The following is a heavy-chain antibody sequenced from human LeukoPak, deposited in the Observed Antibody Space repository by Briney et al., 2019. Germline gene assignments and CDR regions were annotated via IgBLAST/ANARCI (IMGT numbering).Heavy chain of an antibody. V-gene: IGHV3-7*01. D-gene: IGHD5/OR15-5a*01. CDR1: GFTFSSYW. CDR2: IKEDGSEI. CDR3: ARNVYYFDY. J-gene: IGHJ4*02. Sequence: GGSLRLSCAASGFTFSSYWMSWVRQAPGKGLEWVAYIKEDGSEIYYVDSVKGRLTISRDNAKNSLYLQMNSLRVEDTAVYFCARNVYYFDYWGQGTLVTVSS.